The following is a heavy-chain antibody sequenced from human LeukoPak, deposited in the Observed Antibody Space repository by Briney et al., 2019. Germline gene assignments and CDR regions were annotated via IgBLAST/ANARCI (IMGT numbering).Heavy chain of an antibody. J-gene: IGHJ4*02. CDR2: IYYSGST. CDR1: GGSISSSSYY. Sequence: PSETLSLTCTVSGGSISSSSYYWGWIRQPPGKGLEWIGSIYYSGSTYYNPSLKSRITISVDTSKNQFSLKLSSVTAADTAVYYCARQSSGSYYKNGNFDYWGQGTLVTVSS. V-gene: IGHV4-39*01. D-gene: IGHD3-10*01. CDR3: ARQSSGSYYKNGNFDY.